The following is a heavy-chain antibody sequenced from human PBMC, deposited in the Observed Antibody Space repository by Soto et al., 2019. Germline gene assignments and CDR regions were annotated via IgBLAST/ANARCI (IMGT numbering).Heavy chain of an antibody. D-gene: IGHD3-10*01. V-gene: IGHV4-39*01. Sequence: SETLSLTCSVSGASINNFAYYWGWIRQPPGKGLEWIGTVYCNENTYYNPSLKSRVAISVDTAKNQFSLNLRSVTAADTAIYFCARRERYYGSPGWFDPWSQGTLVTVSS. CDR1: GASINNFAYY. CDR3: ARRERYYGSPGWFDP. CDR2: VYCNENT. J-gene: IGHJ5*01.